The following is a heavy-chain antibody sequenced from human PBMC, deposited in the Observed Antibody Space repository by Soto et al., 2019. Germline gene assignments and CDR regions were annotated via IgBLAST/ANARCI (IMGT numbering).Heavy chain of an antibody. D-gene: IGHD3-22*01. V-gene: IGHV1-69*12. CDR2: IIPVFGTP. CDR3: ARGDATKIVVTTYYAMDV. J-gene: IGHJ6*02. Sequence: QVQLVQSGAEVKKPGSSVKVSCTASGGSLSNFGISWVRQAPGQGLEWMGAIIPVFGTPNYAQKFQDRVTINADESTTTVYMEARSLTSEDTALYYCARGDATKIVVTTYYAMDVWGQGTTVTVSS. CDR1: GGSLSNFG.